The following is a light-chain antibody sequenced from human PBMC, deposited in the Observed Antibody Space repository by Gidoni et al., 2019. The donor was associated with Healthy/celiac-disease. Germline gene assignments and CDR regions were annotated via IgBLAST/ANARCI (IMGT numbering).Light chain of an antibody. V-gene: IGKV1-39*01. Sequence: DSQMTQSPSSLSASVGDRVTITCRASQSISSYLNWYQQKPGKAPKLLIYAASSLQSGVPSRFSGSVSGTDFTLTISSLQPEYFATYYCQQSYSTPPVFXPXTKVDIK. CDR2: AAS. J-gene: IGKJ3*01. CDR1: QSISSY. CDR3: QQSYSTPPV.